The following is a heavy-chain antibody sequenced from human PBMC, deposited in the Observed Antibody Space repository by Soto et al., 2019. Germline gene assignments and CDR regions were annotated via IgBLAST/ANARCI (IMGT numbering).Heavy chain of an antibody. CDR2: ISGYNGKT. J-gene: IGHJ6*02. CDR1: GYTFTSYG. CDR3: ARGKLMTPHYYYGMDV. D-gene: IGHD2-15*01. Sequence: ASVKVSCKASGYTFTSYGISWVRQAPGQGLEWMGWISGYNGKTNYAQKVQDRVTMTTDTSTSTVYMELRSLRAEDTAVYYCARGKLMTPHYYYGMDVWGQGTTVTVSS. V-gene: IGHV1-18*01.